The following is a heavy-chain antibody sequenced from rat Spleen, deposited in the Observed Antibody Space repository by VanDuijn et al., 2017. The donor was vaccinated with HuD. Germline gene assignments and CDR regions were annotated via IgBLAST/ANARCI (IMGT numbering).Heavy chain of an antibody. J-gene: IGHJ4*01. CDR2: ISSSSGAI. D-gene: IGHD1-11*01. CDR3: ARRGLRTTYYVMDA. Sequence: EVQLVESGGGLVQPGRSLKFSCVASGFTFSDYGMNWIRQAPGKGLEWVAYISSSSGAIYYADTVKGRFTISRDNAKSTLYLQLSSLRSEDTALYYCARRGLRTTYYVMDAWGQGASVTVSS. V-gene: IGHV5-34*01. CDR1: GFTFSDYG.